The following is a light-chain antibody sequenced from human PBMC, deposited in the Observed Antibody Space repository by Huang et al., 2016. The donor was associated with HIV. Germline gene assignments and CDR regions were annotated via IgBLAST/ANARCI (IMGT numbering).Light chain of an antibody. Sequence: EVVLSQSPATLSLSPGERATLSCRASQNITTYLAWYQQKPGQAPTLLIHDVSDRATGVPDRFSGSGSGTDFTLSIDSLKPEDLGTYYCQQHTDWLTFGQGTNLEIK. CDR3: QQHTDWLT. V-gene: IGKV3-11*01. J-gene: IGKJ2*01. CDR1: QNITTY. CDR2: DVS.